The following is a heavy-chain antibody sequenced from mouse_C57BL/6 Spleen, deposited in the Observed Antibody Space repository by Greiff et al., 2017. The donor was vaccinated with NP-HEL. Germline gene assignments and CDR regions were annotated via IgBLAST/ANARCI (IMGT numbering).Heavy chain of an antibody. J-gene: IGHJ4*01. V-gene: IGHV5-4*03. CDR3: ARGGAGMDY. CDR1: GFTFSSYA. Sequence: EVKLVESGGGLVKPGGSLKLSCAASGFTFSSYAMSWVRQTPEKRLEWVATISDGGSYTYYPDNVKGRFTISRDNAKNNLYLQMSHLKSEDTAIYYCARGGAGMDYWGQGTSVTVSS. CDR2: ISDGGSYT. D-gene: IGHD3-3*01.